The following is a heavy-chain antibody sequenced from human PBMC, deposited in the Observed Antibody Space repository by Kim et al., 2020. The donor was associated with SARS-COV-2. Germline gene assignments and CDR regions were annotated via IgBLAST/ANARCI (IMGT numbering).Heavy chain of an antibody. CDR3: ARERGWDDDYDSGSYYYNWFDP. CDR2: ISTYNDNT. V-gene: IGHV1-18*01. Sequence: ASVKVSCKASGYIFTTYGISWVRQAPGQGLEWMGWISTYNDNTNYAQKFQGRVTMTTDTSTTTAYMELRSLRSDDTAVYYCARERGWDDDYDSGSYYYNWFDPWGQGTLVTVSS. J-gene: IGHJ5*02. D-gene: IGHD3-10*01. CDR1: GYIFTTYG.